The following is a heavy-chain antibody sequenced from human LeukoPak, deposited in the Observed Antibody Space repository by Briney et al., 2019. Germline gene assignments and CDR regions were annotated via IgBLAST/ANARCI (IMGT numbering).Heavy chain of an antibody. CDR3: AREYCSSTSCLYLGYYYGMDV. V-gene: IGHV3-48*03. D-gene: IGHD2-2*01. J-gene: IGHJ6*04. CDR1: GFTFSSYE. CDR2: ISSSGSTT. Sequence: GSLRLSCAASGFTFSSYEMNWVRQAPGKGLEWVSYISSSGSTTYYADSVKGRFTISRDNAKNSLYLQMNSLRAEDTAVYYCAREYCSSTSCLYLGYYYGMDVWGKGTTVTVSS.